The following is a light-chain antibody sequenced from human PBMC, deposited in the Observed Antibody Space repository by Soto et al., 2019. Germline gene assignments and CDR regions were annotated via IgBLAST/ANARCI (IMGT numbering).Light chain of an antibody. Sequence: QSVLTQPASVSGSPGQSIAISCTGTSSDVGGYNFVSWYRQHPDKAPKLIVYEVTHRPSGVSNRFSGSKSGNTASLTISGLQGEDEADYYCSSLSGGNIRVFGTGTKLTVL. CDR1: SSDVGGYNF. V-gene: IGLV2-14*01. CDR2: EVT. CDR3: SSLSGGNIRV. J-gene: IGLJ1*01.